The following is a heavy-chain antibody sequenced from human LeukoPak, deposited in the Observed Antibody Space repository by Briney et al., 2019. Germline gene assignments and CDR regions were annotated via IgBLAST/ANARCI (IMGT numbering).Heavy chain of an antibody. CDR2: IYYSGIT. D-gene: IGHD6-6*01. Sequence: SETLSLTWTVSGGSISSYYWTWIRQPPGKGLEWIGYIYYSGITNSNPSLKSRVTISVDTSKNQFSLKLTSVTAADTAMYYCARSDSSSLPSDYWGQGTLVTVSS. J-gene: IGHJ4*02. CDR1: GGSISSYY. V-gene: IGHV4-59*01. CDR3: ARSDSSSLPSDY.